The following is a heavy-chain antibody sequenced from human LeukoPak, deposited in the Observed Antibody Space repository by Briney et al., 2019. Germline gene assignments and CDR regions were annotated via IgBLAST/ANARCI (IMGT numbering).Heavy chain of an antibody. CDR2: INQVGNEK. J-gene: IGHJ4*02. Sequence: GGSLRLSCAASGFTFRSHCMSWVRQAPGKGLEWVANINQVGNEKYYVDSVKGRFTISRDNAKNSLYLQMNSLRAEDTALYYCAKDIDSLSSSAFDYWGQGTLVTVSS. V-gene: IGHV3-7*03. CDR1: GFTFRSHC. CDR3: AKDIDSLSSSAFDY. D-gene: IGHD6-6*01.